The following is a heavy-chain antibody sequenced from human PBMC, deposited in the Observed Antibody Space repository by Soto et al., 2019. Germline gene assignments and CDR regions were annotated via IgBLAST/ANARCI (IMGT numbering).Heavy chain of an antibody. J-gene: IGHJ6*02. Sequence: QVQLVQSGAEVKKPGSSVKVSCKASGGTFSSYAISWVRQAPGQGLEWMGWIIPIFGTANYAQKFQGGVTITADESTSTAYMELSSLRFEDRAVYYCARDRIAARPVYYYYYGMDVWGQVTTVTVSS. CDR1: GGTFSSYA. CDR2: IIPIFGTA. D-gene: IGHD6-6*01. CDR3: ARDRIAARPVYYYYYGMDV. V-gene: IGHV1-69*01.